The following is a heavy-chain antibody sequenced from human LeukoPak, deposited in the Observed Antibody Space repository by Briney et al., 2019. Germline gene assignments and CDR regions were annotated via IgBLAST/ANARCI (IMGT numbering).Heavy chain of an antibody. Sequence: GGSLILSFAASGFTFRSYAMSWVRPAPGKGPEWVSAISGSGGSTYYADSVKGRFTISRDNSKHTLYRQMNSLRAEDTAVYYCARRVESFDYWGQGTLVTVSS. J-gene: IGHJ4*02. V-gene: IGHV3-23*01. CDR1: GFTFRSYA. D-gene: IGHD5-24*01. CDR3: ARRVESFDY. CDR2: ISGSGGST.